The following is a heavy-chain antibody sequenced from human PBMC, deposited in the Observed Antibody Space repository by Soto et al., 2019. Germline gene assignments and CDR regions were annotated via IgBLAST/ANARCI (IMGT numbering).Heavy chain of an antibody. D-gene: IGHD2-15*01. J-gene: IGHJ4*02. CDR2: INHSGST. CDR3: ARGGGYCSGGSCYSEVFFPHY. CDR1: GGSFSGYY. Sequence: SETLSLTCAVYGGSFSGYYWSWIRQPPGKGLEWIGEINHSGSTNYNPSLKSRVTISVDTSKNQFSLKLSSVTAADTAVYYCARGGGYCSGGSCYSEVFFPHYWGQGTLVTVSS. V-gene: IGHV4-34*01.